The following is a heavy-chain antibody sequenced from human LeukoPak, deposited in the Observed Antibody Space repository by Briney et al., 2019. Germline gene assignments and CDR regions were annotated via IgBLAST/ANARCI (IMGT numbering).Heavy chain of an antibody. CDR1: GFTFSSFA. V-gene: IGHV3-23*01. D-gene: IGHD1-26*01. J-gene: IGHJ4*02. Sequence: GGSLRLSCAASGFTFSSFAMSWVRQAPEKGLEWVSSISGFAGSIYYADSVKGRFTISRDNAKNSLYLQMNSLRAEDTAVYYCARDRSPGGGATHFDNWGQGTLVTVSS. CDR2: ISGFAGSI. CDR3: ARDRSPGGGATHFDN.